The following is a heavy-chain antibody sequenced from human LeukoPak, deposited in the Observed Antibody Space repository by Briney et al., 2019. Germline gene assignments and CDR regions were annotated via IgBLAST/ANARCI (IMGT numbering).Heavy chain of an antibody. Sequence: ASVKDSCKASGYTFTDYYMYWVRQAPGQGLEWMGWINPNSGGTNYAQKFQGRVTMTRDTSISTAYMELSRLRSDDTAVYYCARVGVGATGFDYWGQGTLVTVSS. V-gene: IGHV1-2*02. CDR3: ARVGVGATGFDY. D-gene: IGHD1-26*01. CDR1: GYTFTDYY. CDR2: INPNSGGT. J-gene: IGHJ4*02.